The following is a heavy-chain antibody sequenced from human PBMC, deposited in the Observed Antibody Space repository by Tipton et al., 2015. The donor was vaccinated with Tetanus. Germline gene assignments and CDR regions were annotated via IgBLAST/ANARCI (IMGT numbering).Heavy chain of an antibody. CDR3: ARDVDLTGTTSSGFDY. CDR2: IWYDGSNK. V-gene: IGHV3-33*01. J-gene: IGHJ4*02. D-gene: IGHD1-7*01. Sequence: SLRLSCAASGFTFSSYGMHWVRQAPGKGLEWVAVIWYDGSNKYYADSVKGRFTISRDNSKNTLYLQMNSLRAEDTAVYYCARDVDLTGTTSSGFDYWGQGTLVTVSS. CDR1: GFTFSSYG.